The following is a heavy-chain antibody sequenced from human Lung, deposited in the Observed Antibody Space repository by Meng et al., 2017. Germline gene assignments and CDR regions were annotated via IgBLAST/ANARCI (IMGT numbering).Heavy chain of an antibody. Sequence: QVQLGQSGAEGKKPGAAVKGSCKASGYTFTSYAMHWVRQAPGQRLEWMGWINAGNGNTKYSQKFQGRVTITRDTSASTAYMELSSLRSEDTAVYYCARGEGYCTNGVCSPGYWGQGTLVTVSS. CDR3: ARGEGYCTNGVCSPGY. CDR2: INAGNGNT. D-gene: IGHD2-8*01. CDR1: GYTFTSYA. V-gene: IGHV1-3*01. J-gene: IGHJ4*02.